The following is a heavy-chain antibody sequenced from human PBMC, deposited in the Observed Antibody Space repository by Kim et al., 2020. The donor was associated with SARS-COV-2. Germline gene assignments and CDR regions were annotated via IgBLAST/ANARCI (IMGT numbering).Heavy chain of an antibody. Sequence: GGSLRLSCAASGFTFSSYGMHWVRQAPGKGLEWVAVISYDGSNKYYADSVKGRFTISRDNSKNTLYLQMNSLRAEDTAVYYCASLWFRDNIFDYWGQGTLVTVSS. V-gene: IGHV3-30*03. CDR1: GFTFSSYG. J-gene: IGHJ4*02. CDR3: ASLWFRDNIFDY. D-gene: IGHD3-10*01. CDR2: ISYDGSNK.